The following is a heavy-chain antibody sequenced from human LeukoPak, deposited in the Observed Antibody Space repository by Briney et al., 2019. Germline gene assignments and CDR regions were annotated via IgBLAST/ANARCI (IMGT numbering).Heavy chain of an antibody. Sequence: GGSLRLSCAVSGFTFSNYGMHWVRQAPGKGLGWVSIIWHDGNNKYYADSVKGRFTISRDNSKNTLYLQMNSLRAEDTAVYYCARGDPQDYWGQGTLVIVSS. CDR1: GFTFSNYG. V-gene: IGHV3-33*01. CDR3: ARGDPQDY. J-gene: IGHJ4*02. CDR2: IWHDGNNK.